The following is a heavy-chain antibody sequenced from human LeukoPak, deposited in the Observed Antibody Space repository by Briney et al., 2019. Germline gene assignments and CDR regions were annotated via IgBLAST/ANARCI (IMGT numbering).Heavy chain of an antibody. Sequence: SETLSLTCSVSADSISLYFWSWIRQSPGKGLEWIGYIDDSGNTKYHPSLKSRVTISVDTSTNQFSLKLRSVTAADTAVYYCARAFYSSSWFLDYWGQGTLVTVSS. J-gene: IGHJ4*02. CDR2: IDDSGNT. V-gene: IGHV4-59*01. D-gene: IGHD6-13*01. CDR3: ARAFYSSSWFLDY. CDR1: ADSISLYF.